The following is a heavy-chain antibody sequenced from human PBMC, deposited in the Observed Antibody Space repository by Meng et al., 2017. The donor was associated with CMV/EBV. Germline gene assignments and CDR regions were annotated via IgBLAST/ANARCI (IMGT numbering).Heavy chain of an antibody. Sequence: AGDTFTSYSISWVRQAPGQGHEWMGWSSAYNGNTNDAQKLQGRVTMTTDTSTSTAYMELRSLRSDDTAVYYCARVAYSSSWYHAFDYWGQGTLVTVSS. CDR1: GDTFTSYS. CDR3: ARVAYSSSWYHAFDY. V-gene: IGHV1-18*01. D-gene: IGHD6-13*01. CDR2: SSAYNGNT. J-gene: IGHJ4*02.